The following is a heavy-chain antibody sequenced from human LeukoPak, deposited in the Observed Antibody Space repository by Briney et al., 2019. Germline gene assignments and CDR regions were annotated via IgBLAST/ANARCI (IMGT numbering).Heavy chain of an antibody. J-gene: IGHJ4*02. D-gene: IGHD3-3*01. CDR1: GFTFSSYG. Sequence: GRSLRLSCAASGFTFSSYGMHWVRQAPGKGLEWVAVISYDGSKKYYADSVKGRFTISRDNSKNTLYLQMNSLRAEDTAVYYCAKDPSYDFWSGYYTGDYWGQGTLVTVSS. V-gene: IGHV3-30*18. CDR2: ISYDGSKK. CDR3: AKDPSYDFWSGYYTGDY.